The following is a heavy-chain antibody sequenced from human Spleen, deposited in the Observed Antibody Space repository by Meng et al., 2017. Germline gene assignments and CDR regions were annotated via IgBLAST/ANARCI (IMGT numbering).Heavy chain of an antibody. CDR2: MKSNVDGGTV. Sequence: EVQVVESAGGFVKPGGSLRLSWAASGFTCSNAWMTWVRQAPGKGLEWIGRMKSNVDGGTVDYAAAVKGRFFISRDDSENTFYLQMNSLKTEDTAVYYCSGHVDYWGHGTLVTVSS. CDR1: GFTCSNAW. V-gene: IGHV3-15*01. J-gene: IGHJ4*01. CDR3: SGHVDY.